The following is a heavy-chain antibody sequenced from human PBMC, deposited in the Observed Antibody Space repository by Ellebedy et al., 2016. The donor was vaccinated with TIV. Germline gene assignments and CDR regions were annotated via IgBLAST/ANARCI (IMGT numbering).Heavy chain of an antibody. Sequence: GESLKISCAASGFTFSIYAMTWVRQAPGKGLECVSLISGSGDTYYADSVKGRFTISRDNSKNTLYLQMNSLRAEDTAVYYCAKVPVGYCSSPNCFYLDYWGQGTLVTVSS. J-gene: IGHJ4*02. CDR3: AKVPVGYCSSPNCFYLDY. CDR2: ISGSGDT. V-gene: IGHV3-23*01. CDR1: GFTFSIYA. D-gene: IGHD2-2*01.